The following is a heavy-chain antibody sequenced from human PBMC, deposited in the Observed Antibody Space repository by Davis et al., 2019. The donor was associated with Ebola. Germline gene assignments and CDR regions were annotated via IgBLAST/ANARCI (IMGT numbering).Heavy chain of an antibody. CDR1: GFTFSSYS. V-gene: IGHV3-48*04. Sequence: GESLKISCAASGFTFSSYSMNWVRQAPGKGLEWVSYISSSSSTIYYADSVKGRFTISRDNAKNSLYLQMNSLRAEDTAVYYCARDQWFGELLFGYYYGMDVWGQGTTVTVSS. CDR3: ARDQWFGELLFGYYYGMDV. D-gene: IGHD3-10*01. J-gene: IGHJ6*02. CDR2: ISSSSSTI.